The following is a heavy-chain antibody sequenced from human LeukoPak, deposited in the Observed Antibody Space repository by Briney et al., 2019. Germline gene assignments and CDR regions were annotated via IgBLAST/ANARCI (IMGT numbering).Heavy chain of an antibody. CDR1: LGSHW. CDR3: TRDQT. Sequence: GGSLRLTCVGALGSHWMGWVRQARGKGLEWVANIKEDGSQKYYMDSVKGGLTLSRDNAENSLFLQMNNLKVEETDVYYFTRDQTWGQGTLVTVSS. CDR2: IKEDGSQK. V-gene: IGHV3-7*01. J-gene: IGHJ4*02.